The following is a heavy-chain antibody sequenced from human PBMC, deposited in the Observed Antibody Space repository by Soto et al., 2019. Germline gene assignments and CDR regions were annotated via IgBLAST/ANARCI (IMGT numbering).Heavy chain of an antibody. CDR2: IIPIFGTA. CDR3: ARGFGELLYDWLDP. CDR1: GGTFSSYA. D-gene: IGHD3-10*01. J-gene: IGHJ5*02. Sequence: SVKVSCKASGGTFSSYAISWVRQAPGQGLEWMGGIIPIFGTANYAQKFQGRVTITADESTSTAYMELSSLRSEDTAVYYCARGFGELLYDWLDPCGQGTLVTVSS. V-gene: IGHV1-69*13.